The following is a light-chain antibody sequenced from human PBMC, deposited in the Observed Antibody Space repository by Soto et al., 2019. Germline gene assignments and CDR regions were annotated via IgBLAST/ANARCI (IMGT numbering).Light chain of an antibody. CDR3: QQAYHLPRT. CDR2: AAS. J-gene: IGKJ4*01. V-gene: IGKV1-12*01. Sequence: EIEMTQSPSSVSASVGDRATITCRASQGISSCLAWYQQKPGKAPRLLIYAASTMETGVPSRFSGSGSGTEFTLTISSLQSEDFAAYYCQQAYHLPRTFGRGTKVEIK. CDR1: QGISSC.